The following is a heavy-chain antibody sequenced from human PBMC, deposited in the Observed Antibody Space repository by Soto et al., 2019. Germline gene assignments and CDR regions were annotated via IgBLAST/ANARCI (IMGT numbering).Heavy chain of an antibody. D-gene: IGHD6-19*01. CDR3: ANGQWSY. J-gene: IGHJ4*02. Sequence: GGSLRLSCAASGFTFSSYGMHWVRQAPGKGLEWVAVISYDGSNKYYADSVKGRFTISRDNSKNTLYLQMNSLRAEETAVYYCANGQWSYWGQGTLVTVSS. CDR2: ISYDGSNK. V-gene: IGHV3-30*18. CDR1: GFTFSSYG.